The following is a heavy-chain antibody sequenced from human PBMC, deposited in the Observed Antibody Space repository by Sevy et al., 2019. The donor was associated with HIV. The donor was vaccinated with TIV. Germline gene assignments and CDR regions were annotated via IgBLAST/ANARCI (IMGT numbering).Heavy chain of an antibody. J-gene: IGHJ4*02. CDR1: GDSVSSNSAT. Sequence: SQTLSLTCAISGDSVSSNSATWTWIRQSPSRGLEWLGRTYYRSNWYNDYAESVKSRITINPDTSKNQFSLHLNSVTPEDTAVSYCARDGLGGAFDYWGQGTLVTVSS. D-gene: IGHD3-16*01. CDR3: ARDGLGGAFDY. CDR2: TYYRSNWYN. V-gene: IGHV6-1*01.